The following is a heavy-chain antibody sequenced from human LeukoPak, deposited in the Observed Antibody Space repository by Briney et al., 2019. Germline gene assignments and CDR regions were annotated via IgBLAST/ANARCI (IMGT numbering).Heavy chain of an antibody. J-gene: IGHJ4*02. D-gene: IGHD3-9*01. Sequence: SETLSLTCTVSGGSISSSSYYWGWIRQPPGKGLEWIGSIYYSGSTYYNPSPKSRVTISVDTSKNQFSLKLSSVTAADTAVYYCASRGRVAGLRYFDWLFPQYYFDYWGQGTLVTVSS. CDR2: IYYSGST. CDR3: ASRGRVAGLRYFDWLFPQYYFDY. CDR1: GGSISSSSYY. V-gene: IGHV4-39*01.